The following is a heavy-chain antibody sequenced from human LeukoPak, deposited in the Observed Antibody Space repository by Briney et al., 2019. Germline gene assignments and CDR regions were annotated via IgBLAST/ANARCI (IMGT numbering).Heavy chain of an antibody. V-gene: IGHV3-7*01. CDR2: INLDGSEK. D-gene: IGHD6-13*01. CDR1: GFTFSSDA. CDR3: ARTRGSWYYVHY. J-gene: IGHJ4*02. Sequence: GGSLRLSCAASGFTFSSDAMSWVRQAPGQGLEWVANINLDGSEKYDVDSVKGRFTISRDNTNNSLYLQMISLRAADAAAYYCARTRGSWYYVHYWGQGNLFT.